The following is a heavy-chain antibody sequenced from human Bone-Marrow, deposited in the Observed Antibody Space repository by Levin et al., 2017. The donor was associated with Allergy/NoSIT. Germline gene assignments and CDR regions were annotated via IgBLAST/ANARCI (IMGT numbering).Heavy chain of an antibody. Sequence: SQTLSLPCTVSGFSIGTNAYYWAWIRQSPGKGLEWIGNIYYTGSTYYNPSLKSRVTISIDTSRSQFSLRLTSVTAADTAVYYCARTPNYGDPYWFFDLWGRGTLVTVSS. J-gene: IGHJ2*01. CDR1: GFSIGTNAYY. D-gene: IGHD4-17*01. CDR2: IYYTGST. V-gene: IGHV4-39*01. CDR3: ARTPNYGDPYWFFDL.